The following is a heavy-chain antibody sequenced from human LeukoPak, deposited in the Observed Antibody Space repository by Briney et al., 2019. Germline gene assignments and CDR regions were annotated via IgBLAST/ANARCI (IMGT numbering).Heavy chain of an antibody. J-gene: IGHJ4*02. CDR3: ARGWDRDCTSTSCYIAYN. D-gene: IGHD2-2*02. V-gene: IGHV3-30-3*01. CDR2: ISYDGSNE. Sequence: GRSLRLPCAASGFIFSNYVMPWVRQPPGKGLEWVAVISYDGSNEYYADSVKGRFTISRDNSKNTLYLQMNSLRAEDTAVYYCARGWDRDCTSTSCYIAYNWGQGTLVSVSS. CDR1: GFIFSNYV.